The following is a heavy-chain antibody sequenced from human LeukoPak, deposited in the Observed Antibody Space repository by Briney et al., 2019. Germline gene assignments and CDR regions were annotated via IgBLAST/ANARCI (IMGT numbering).Heavy chain of an antibody. CDR1: GFTFSSYE. J-gene: IGHJ3*02. D-gene: IGHD7-27*01. CDR3: VREKMGTGTDAFDI. CDR2: VGSAGDT. Sequence: GGSPRLSCAASGFTFSSYEMHWVRQATGKGLEWVSAVGSAGDTYYSGSVKGRFTISRENAKNSLYLQMNSLGAGDTAVYYCVREKMGTGTDAFDIWGQGTMVTVSS. V-gene: IGHV3-13*04.